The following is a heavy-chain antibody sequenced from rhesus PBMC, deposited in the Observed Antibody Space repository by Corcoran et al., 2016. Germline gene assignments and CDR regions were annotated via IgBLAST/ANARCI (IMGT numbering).Heavy chain of an antibody. D-gene: IGHD3-3*01. CDR2: IYGSGSST. V-gene: IGHV4-169*01. J-gene: IGHJ5-2*02. CDR1: GGSISSSY. Sequence: QLQLQESGPGLVKPSETLSLTCAVSGGSISSSYWSWIRQAPGKGLEWIGYIYGSGSSTNSNPSLKSRVALSVDTSKNQLSLKLSSVTAADTAVYYCARGYNFWRLLDVWGRGVLVTVSS. CDR3: ARGYNFWRLLDV.